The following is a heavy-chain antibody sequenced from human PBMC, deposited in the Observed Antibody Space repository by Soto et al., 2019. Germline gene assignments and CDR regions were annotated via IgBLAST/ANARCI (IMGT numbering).Heavy chain of an antibody. J-gene: IGHJ3*02. D-gene: IGHD6-19*01. Sequence: ASVKVSCKASGYTFTSYYMHWVRQAPGQGLEWMGIINPSGGSTSYAQKFQGRVTMTRDTSTSTVYMELSSLRSEDTAVYYCARPTIAVAGSDAFDIWGQGTMVTVSS. V-gene: IGHV1-46*03. CDR3: ARPTIAVAGSDAFDI. CDR2: INPSGGST. CDR1: GYTFTSYY.